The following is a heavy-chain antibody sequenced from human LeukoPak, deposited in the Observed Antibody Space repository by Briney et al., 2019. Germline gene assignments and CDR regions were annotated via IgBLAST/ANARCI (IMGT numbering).Heavy chain of an antibody. V-gene: IGHV4-38-2*02. D-gene: IGHD6-13*01. Sequence: SETLSLTCTVSGYSISSGYYWGWIRQPPGKGLEWIGSIYHSGSTYYNPSLKSRVTISVDTSKNQFSLKLSSVTAADTAVYYCARADSSSWYSLCYWGQGTLVTVSS. CDR2: IYHSGST. CDR3: ARADSSSWYSLCY. J-gene: IGHJ4*02. CDR1: GYSISSGYY.